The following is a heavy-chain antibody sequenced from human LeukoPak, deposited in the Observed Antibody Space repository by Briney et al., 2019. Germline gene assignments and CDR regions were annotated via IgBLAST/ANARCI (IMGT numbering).Heavy chain of an antibody. D-gene: IGHD4-23*01. J-gene: IGHJ3*02. CDR2: IIPIFGTA. CDR3: ASFYGGNEGGAFDI. Sequence: SVKVSCKASGGTFSSYAISWVRQAPGQGLEWMGGIIPIFGTANYAQKFQGRVTITADESTSTAYMELSSLRSEDTAVYYCASFYGGNEGGAFDIWGQGTMVTVSS. V-gene: IGHV1-69*13. CDR1: GGTFSSYA.